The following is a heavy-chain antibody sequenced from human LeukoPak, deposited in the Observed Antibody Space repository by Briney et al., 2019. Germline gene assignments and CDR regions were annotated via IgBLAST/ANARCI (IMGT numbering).Heavy chain of an antibody. CDR2: IYPGDSDT. V-gene: IGHV5-51*01. CDR3: ARRGSALGWFDP. J-gene: IGHJ5*02. CDR1: RDTFTNYW. D-gene: IGHD3-10*01. Sequence: GESLKISCKGSRDTFTNYWIAWVRQVPGKGLEWMGIIYPGDSDTRYNPSFQGQVTISADRSISTAYLQWSSLKASDTAIYYCARRGSALGWFDPWGQGTLVTVSS.